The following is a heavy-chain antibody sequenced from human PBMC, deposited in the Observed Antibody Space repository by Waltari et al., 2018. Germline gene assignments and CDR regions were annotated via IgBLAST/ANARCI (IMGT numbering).Heavy chain of an antibody. CDR1: GGPISSHY. Sequence: QVQLQESGPGLVKPSETLSLTCTVSGGPISSHYWGWLRQPPGKGLEWIGYIYYSGSTNYNPSLKSRVTISVDTSKNQFSLKLSSVTAADTAVYYCARDFDTWFDPWGQGTLVTVSS. CDR3: ARDFDTWFDP. CDR2: IYYSGST. J-gene: IGHJ5*02. D-gene: IGHD3-9*01. V-gene: IGHV4-59*11.